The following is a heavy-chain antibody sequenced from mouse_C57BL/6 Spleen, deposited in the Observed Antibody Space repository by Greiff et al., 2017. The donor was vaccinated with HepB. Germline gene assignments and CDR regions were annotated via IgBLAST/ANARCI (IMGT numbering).Heavy chain of an antibody. V-gene: IGHV1-15*01. CDR1: GYTFTDYE. J-gene: IGHJ2*01. Sequence: VQLQQSGAELVRPGASVTLSCKASGYTFTDYEMHWVKQTPVHGLEWIGAIDPETGGTAYHQKFKGKAILTADKSSSTAYMELRSLTSEDSAVYYCTRSPYYYGSLDYWGQGTTLTVSS. CDR2: IDPETGGT. CDR3: TRSPYYYGSLDY. D-gene: IGHD1-1*01.